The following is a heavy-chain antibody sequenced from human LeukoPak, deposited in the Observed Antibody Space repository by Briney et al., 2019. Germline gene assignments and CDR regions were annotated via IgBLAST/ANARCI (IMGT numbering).Heavy chain of an antibody. D-gene: IGHD2-21*02. CDR1: GYTFTSYG. CDR3: ARDAVSTVTAGGIDY. V-gene: IGHV1-18*01. Sequence: ASVKVSCKASGYTFTSYGISWVRQAPGQGLEWMGWISAYNGNTNYAQKLQGRVTITTDTSTSTAYMDLRSLRSDDTAVYYCARDAVSTVTAGGIDYWGQGTLVTVSS. CDR2: ISAYNGNT. J-gene: IGHJ4*02.